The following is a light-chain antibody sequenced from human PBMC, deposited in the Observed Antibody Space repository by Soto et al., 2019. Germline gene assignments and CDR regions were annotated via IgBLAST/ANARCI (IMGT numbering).Light chain of an antibody. CDR2: GAS. CDR1: QSVRSNY. V-gene: IGKV3-20*01. CDR3: QQYGNSPGIT. Sequence: ENVLTQSPDTLSLSPGERVTLSYRASQSVRSNYLAWYQQKPGQAPRLLIYGASSRATGIPDRFSGSGSGTDFTLTISRLEPEDSAVYYCQQYGNSPGITFGQGTRLEIK. J-gene: IGKJ5*01.